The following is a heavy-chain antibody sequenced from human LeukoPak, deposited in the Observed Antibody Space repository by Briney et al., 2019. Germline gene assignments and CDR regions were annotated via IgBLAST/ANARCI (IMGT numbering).Heavy chain of an antibody. CDR2: IWYDGSNK. D-gene: IGHD2-15*01. V-gene: IGHV3-33*07. J-gene: IGHJ4*02. Sequence: PGGSLRLSCAASGFTFSESWMTWVRQAPGKGLEWVAVIWYDGSNKYYADSVKGRFTISRDNSKNTLYLQMNSLRAEDTAVYYCAREPWSDYWGQGTLVTVSS. CDR3: AREPWSDY. CDR1: GFTFSESW.